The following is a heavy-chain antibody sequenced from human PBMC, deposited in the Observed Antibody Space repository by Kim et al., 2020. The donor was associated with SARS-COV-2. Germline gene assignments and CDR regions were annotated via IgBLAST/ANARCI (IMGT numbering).Heavy chain of an antibody. CDR3: VRDPAWSGCWYRIY. V-gene: IGHV3-48*02. D-gene: IGHD3-3*01. Sequence: GGSLRLSCAASGFTFGDYSMNWVRQAPGKGLEWIAYINSGGTTIYYADSVRGRFTVSRDNSKNSLFLQVNSLRDDDTAMNYCVRDPAWSGCWYRIYWGQGPLVTVS. CDR1: GFTFGDYS. CDR2: INSGGTTI. J-gene: IGHJ4*02.